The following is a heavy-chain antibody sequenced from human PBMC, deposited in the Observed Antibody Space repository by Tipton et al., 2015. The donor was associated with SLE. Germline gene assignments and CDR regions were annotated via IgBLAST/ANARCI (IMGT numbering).Heavy chain of an antibody. J-gene: IGHJ4*02. CDR3: VRPYSYGSVY. CDR1: GFTFSSYW. D-gene: IGHD5-18*01. V-gene: IGHV3-7*01. Sequence: GSLRLSCAASGFTFSSYWMSWVRQAPAKGLEWVANIKQDESEKYYADSVKGRFNISRDNAKNSLYLQMNSLRAEDTAVYYCVRPYSYGSVYWGQGNLVTVSS. CDR2: IKQDESEK.